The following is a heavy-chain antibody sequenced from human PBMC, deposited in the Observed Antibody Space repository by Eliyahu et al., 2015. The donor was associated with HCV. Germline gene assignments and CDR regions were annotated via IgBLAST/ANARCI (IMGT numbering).Heavy chain of an antibody. CDR1: GGSIISSPYY. V-gene: IGHV4-39*01. CDR3: ARHGWCTGCGYGMDV. J-gene: IGHJ6*02. D-gene: IGHD6-19*01. Sequence: QLQLQESGPGLVKPSETLSLTCTVSGGSIISSPYYWGWXRQPPGKGLEWIGXMYYSGITYYNPSLKSRVTISVDTSKNQFSLKVRSVTAADTALYYCARHGWCTGCGYGMDVWGQGTTVTVSS. CDR2: MYYSGIT.